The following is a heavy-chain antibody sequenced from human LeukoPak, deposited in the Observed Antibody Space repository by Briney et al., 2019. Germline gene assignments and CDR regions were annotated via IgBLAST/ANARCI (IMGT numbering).Heavy chain of an antibody. Sequence: GGSLRLSCAASGFTFSSYEMNWVRQAPGKGLEWVSYISSSGSTIYYADSVKGRFTISRDNAKNSLYLQMNSLRAEDTAVYYCARDTDYGDYNWFDPWGQGTLVTVSS. CDR1: GFTFSSYE. V-gene: IGHV3-48*03. D-gene: IGHD4-17*01. CDR3: ARDTDYGDYNWFDP. CDR2: ISSSGSTI. J-gene: IGHJ5*02.